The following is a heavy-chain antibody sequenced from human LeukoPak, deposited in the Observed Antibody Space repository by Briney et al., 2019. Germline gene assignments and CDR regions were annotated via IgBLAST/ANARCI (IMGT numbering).Heavy chain of an antibody. J-gene: IGHJ6*02. D-gene: IGHD6-13*01. Sequence: SETLSLTCAVYGGSFSGYYWSWIRRPPGKGLEWIGEINHGGSTNYNPSLKSRVTISVDTSKNQFSLKLSSVTAADTAVYYCASGYSSSWYWYYYGMDVWGQGTTVTVSS. CDR1: GGSFSGYY. V-gene: IGHV4-34*01. CDR3: ASGYSSSWYWYYYGMDV. CDR2: INHGGST.